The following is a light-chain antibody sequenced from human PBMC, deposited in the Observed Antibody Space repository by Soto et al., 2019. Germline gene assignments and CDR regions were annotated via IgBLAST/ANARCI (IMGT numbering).Light chain of an antibody. CDR2: EVS. Sequence: QSVLTQPASVSGSPGQSITISCTGTSSDVGGYNCVSWYQQHPGKAPKLMIYEVSNRPSGVSNRFSGSKSGNTASLTISGLQAEDEADYYCSSYTRNSTLVFGGGTKLTVL. V-gene: IGLV2-14*01. CDR3: SSYTRNSTLV. CDR1: SSDVGGYNC. J-gene: IGLJ2*01.